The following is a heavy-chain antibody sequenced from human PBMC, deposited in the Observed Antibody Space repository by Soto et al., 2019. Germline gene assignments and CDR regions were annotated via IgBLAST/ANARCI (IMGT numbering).Heavy chain of an antibody. J-gene: IGHJ3*02. CDR2: ISAGGDNS. V-gene: IGHV3-23*01. CDR3: AKDAGVGLTAAVGAFDM. D-gene: IGHD1-26*01. CDR1: GFTFANYA. Sequence: EVQLLESGGGLVQPGGSLRLSCAASGFTFANYAMTWVRQAPGKGLEWVSVISAGGDNSYNVDSVKGRFTISRDNSKNTLSLQMNSLRAEDTSVYYCAKDAGVGLTAAVGAFDMWGQGTLVTVSS.